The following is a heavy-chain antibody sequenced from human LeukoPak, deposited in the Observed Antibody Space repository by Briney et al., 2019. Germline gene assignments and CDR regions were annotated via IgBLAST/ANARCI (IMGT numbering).Heavy chain of an antibody. CDR2: IYYSGST. CDR1: GGSISSYY. J-gene: IGHJ3*02. Sequence: SETVSLTCTVSGGSISSYYWSWIRQPPGKGLEWIGYIYYSGSTDYNPSLKSRVTISVDTSKNQFSLKLSSVTAADTAVYYCARRHKVGAGDALDIWGQGTMVTVSS. CDR3: ARRHKVGAGDALDI. V-gene: IGHV4-59*08. D-gene: IGHD3-10*01.